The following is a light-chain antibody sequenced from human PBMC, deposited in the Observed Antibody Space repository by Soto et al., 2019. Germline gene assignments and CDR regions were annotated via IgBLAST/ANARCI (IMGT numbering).Light chain of an antibody. CDR2: GAS. Sequence: EIMMTQSPATLSVSPGERATLSCRASQSVSSNLAWYQQKPGQAPRLLIYGASTRATGIPARFSGSGSGTEFTLTISSLQSEDFAVYYCQQYNNRLSTSGQGTNVDIK. CDR3: QQYNNRLST. V-gene: IGKV3-15*01. J-gene: IGKJ1*01. CDR1: QSVSSN.